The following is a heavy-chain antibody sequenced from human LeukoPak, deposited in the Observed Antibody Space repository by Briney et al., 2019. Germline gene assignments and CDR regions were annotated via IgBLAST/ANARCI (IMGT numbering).Heavy chain of an antibody. D-gene: IGHD1-26*01. CDR1: GLTISSNH. V-gene: IGHV3-53*01. J-gene: IGHJ4*02. CDR3: ARLRSGY. Sequence: PAESLSLSCEASGLTISSNHKSWVRHPPARGLEMVAVINNDRTTEYADSAKGLFTISRDNSKSTFFLQMNSLRVEDAAVYYCARLRSGYWGRGTPVTVSS. CDR2: INNDRTT.